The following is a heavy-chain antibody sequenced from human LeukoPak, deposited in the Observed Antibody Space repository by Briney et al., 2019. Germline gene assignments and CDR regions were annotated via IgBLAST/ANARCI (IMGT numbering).Heavy chain of an antibody. Sequence: GGSLRLSCAASGFTFSSYWMHWVRQAPGKGLVWVSRINTDGSSTSYADSVKGRFTISRDNAKNTLYLQMNSLRAEDTAVYYCASLHDYGDYTGGAFDIWGQGTMVTVSS. CDR2: INTDGSST. V-gene: IGHV3-74*01. CDR3: ASLHDYGDYTGGAFDI. CDR1: GFTFSSYW. J-gene: IGHJ3*02. D-gene: IGHD4-17*01.